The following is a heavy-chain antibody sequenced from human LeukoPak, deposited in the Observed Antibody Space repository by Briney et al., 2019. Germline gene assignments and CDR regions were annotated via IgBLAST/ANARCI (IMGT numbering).Heavy chain of an antibody. Sequence: PGGSLRLSCAASGFTFSSYGMSWVRQAPGKGLEWVSSISSSSSYIYYADSVKGRFTISRDNAKNSLYLQMNSLRAEDTALYYCAKGVRITMVRGAFDIWGQGTMVTVSS. CDR3: AKGVRITMVRGAFDI. V-gene: IGHV3-21*04. CDR1: GFTFSSYG. D-gene: IGHD3-10*01. J-gene: IGHJ3*02. CDR2: ISSSSSYI.